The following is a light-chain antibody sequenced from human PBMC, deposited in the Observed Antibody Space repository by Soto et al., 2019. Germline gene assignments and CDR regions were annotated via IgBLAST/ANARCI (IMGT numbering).Light chain of an antibody. CDR3: HSYDSSLSAVV. Sequence: QAVVTQPPSVSGAPGQRVTISCTGTSSNIGAGYDVHWYQQLPGKAPTLLIYSNNDRPSGVPDRFSGSKSGTSASLAITGLQADDAADYYCHSYDSSLSAVVFGVWNKLTVL. CDR2: SNN. CDR1: SSNIGAGYD. J-gene: IGLJ3*02. V-gene: IGLV1-40*01.